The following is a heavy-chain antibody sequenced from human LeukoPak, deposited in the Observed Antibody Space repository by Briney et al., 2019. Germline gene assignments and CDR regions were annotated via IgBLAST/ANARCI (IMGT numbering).Heavy chain of an antibody. CDR1: GFTFSNAW. CDR2: IKSKTDGGTT. CDR3: TTSGWLIVVVPPKDY. D-gene: IGHD2-2*01. J-gene: IGHJ4*02. V-gene: IGHV3-15*01. Sequence: PGGSLRLSCAASGFTFSNAWMSWVRQAPGKGLEWVGRIKSKTDGGTTDYAAPVKGRFTISRDDSKNTLYLQMNSLKTEDTAVYYCTTSGWLIVVVPPKDYWGQGTLVTVSS.